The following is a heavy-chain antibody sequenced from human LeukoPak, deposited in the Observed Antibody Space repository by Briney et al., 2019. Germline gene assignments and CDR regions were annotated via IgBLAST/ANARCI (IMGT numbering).Heavy chain of an antibody. V-gene: IGHV1-69*05. J-gene: IGHJ5*02. CDR2: IIPIFGTA. Sequence: SVKVSCKASGGTFSSYAISWVRQAPGQGLEWMGGIIPIFGTANYAQKFQGRVTITTDESTSTAYMELSSLRSEDTAVYYCAREGSYGDYLGANWFHPWGQGTLVTVSS. CDR1: GGTFSSYA. D-gene: IGHD4-17*01. CDR3: AREGSYGDYLGANWFHP.